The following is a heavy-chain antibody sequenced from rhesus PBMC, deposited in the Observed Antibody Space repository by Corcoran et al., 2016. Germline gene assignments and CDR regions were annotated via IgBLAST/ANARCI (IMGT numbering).Heavy chain of an antibody. CDR3: ATSNYEFYFDY. V-gene: IGHV4-169*01. D-gene: IGHD4-17*01. CDR2: RYGSGSST. CDR1: GGSISSSY. Sequence: QLQLQESGPGLVKPSETLSLTCAVSGGSISSSYLSWIRQAPGERLEWIGYRYGSGSSTIYNPSLKGRVTLSVDTSKNQLSLKLISVTAADTAVYYCATSNYEFYFDYWGQGVLVTVSS. J-gene: IGHJ4*01.